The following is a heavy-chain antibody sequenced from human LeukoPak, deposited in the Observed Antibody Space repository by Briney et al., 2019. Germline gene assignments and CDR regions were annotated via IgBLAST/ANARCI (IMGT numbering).Heavy chain of an antibody. CDR3: ANVPYSSSWYWLDY. V-gene: IGHV3-23*01. D-gene: IGHD6-13*01. CDR2: ISGSGGST. CDR1: GFTFSSYA. J-gene: IGHJ4*02. Sequence: PGGSLRLSCAASGFTFSSYAMSWVRQAPGKGLEWVSAISGSGGSTYYADSVKGRFTISRDNSKNTLYLQMNSLRAEYTAVYYCANVPYSSSWYWLDYWGQGTLVTVSS.